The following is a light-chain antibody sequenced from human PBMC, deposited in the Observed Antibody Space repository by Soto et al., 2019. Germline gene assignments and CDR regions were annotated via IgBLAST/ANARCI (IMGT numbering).Light chain of an antibody. CDR2: AAS. J-gene: IGKJ3*01. Sequence: EIVVTQSPGILSVSPGDRATLSCRASQSVGRNLAWYQQKPGQAPTLLIYAASTRATGLPARFSGSGSGTDFNININSMQSDDFAVYSCQESAKWPPFTFGPGTRVDIK. CDR1: QSVGRN. V-gene: IGKV3-15*01. CDR3: QESAKWPPFT.